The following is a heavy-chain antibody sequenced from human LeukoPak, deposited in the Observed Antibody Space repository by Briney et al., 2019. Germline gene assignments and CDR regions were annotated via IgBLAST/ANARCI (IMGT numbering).Heavy chain of an antibody. V-gene: IGHV1-24*01. CDR2: FDPEDGET. CDR1: GYTLTELS. J-gene: IGHJ4*02. D-gene: IGHD6-19*01. Sequence: EASVKVSCKVSGYTLTELSMHWVRQAPGKGLEWMGGFDPEDGETIYAQKFQGRVTMTEDTSTDTAYMELSSLRSEDTAVYYCATVLPQSYSSGWSSFDYWGQGTLVTVSS. CDR3: ATVLPQSYSSGWSSFDY.